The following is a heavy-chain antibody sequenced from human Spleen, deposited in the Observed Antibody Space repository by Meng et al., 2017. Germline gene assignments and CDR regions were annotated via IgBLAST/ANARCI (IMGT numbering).Heavy chain of an antibody. CDR2: MSYDGRNI. Sequence: QVQLVETGGDVVQPGRSLRLSCADSGFTFSAYAMHWVRQAPGQGLEWVAVMSYDGRNIFYADSVKGRFPISRDNSQHTLYLQMNSLRVADTSIYYCARGEYYFDYWGQGALVTVSS. V-gene: IGHV3-30*17. J-gene: IGHJ4*02. CDR1: GFTFSAYA. D-gene: IGHD3-10*01. CDR3: ARGEYYFDY.